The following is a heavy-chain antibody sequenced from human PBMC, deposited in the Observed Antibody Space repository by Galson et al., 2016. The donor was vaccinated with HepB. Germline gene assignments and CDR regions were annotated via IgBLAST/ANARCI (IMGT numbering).Heavy chain of an antibody. CDR2: ISRGGTYQ. J-gene: IGHJ3*02. V-gene: IGHV3-21*01. CDR1: GFTLSSYR. CDR3: ARDKSSGYSDAFDM. D-gene: IGHD3-22*01. Sequence: SLRLSCAASGFTLSSYRINWVRQAPGKGLEWVSSISRGGTYQYYADSVKGRSTISRDNAKNSLYLQMNSLRAEDTALYFCARDKSSGYSDAFDMWGQGTTVTVSS.